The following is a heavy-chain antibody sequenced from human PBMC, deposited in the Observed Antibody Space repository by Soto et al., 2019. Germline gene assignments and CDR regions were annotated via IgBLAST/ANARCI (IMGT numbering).Heavy chain of an antibody. Sequence: GGSLRLSCAASGFPFSSYAMSWVRQTPEKGLEWVAGISGGGNDRYYADFVQGRFTFSRDNSKNTLYLQMNSLRAEDTAVYYCAKVGDIVLMVFSYAFDIWGQGTMVTVSS. CDR3: AKVGDIVLMVFSYAFDI. J-gene: IGHJ3*02. CDR2: ISGGGNDR. V-gene: IGHV3-23*01. D-gene: IGHD2-8*01. CDR1: GFPFSSYA.